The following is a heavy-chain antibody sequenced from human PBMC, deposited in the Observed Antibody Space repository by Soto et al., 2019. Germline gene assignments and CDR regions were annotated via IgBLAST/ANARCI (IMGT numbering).Heavy chain of an antibody. CDR3: ARGSGSSAYVYYGTDV. D-gene: IGHD3-10*01. CDR1: GYTFTSYY. CDR2: INPSGGRT. Sequence: DSVKVSCKASGYTFTSYYMHWVRQATGQGLEWMGRINPSGGRTSYAQKFQGTVTMTRDTSTSTVYMELSRLRSEDTAVYYCARGSGSSAYVYYGTDVWGQGTTVTVSS. V-gene: IGHV1-46*01. J-gene: IGHJ6*02.